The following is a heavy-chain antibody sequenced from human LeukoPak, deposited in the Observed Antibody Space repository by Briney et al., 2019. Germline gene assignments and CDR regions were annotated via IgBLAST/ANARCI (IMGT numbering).Heavy chain of an antibody. D-gene: IGHD3-10*01. J-gene: IGHJ5*02. CDR3: ARDRITMVQGVRYWFDP. Sequence: GASVKVSCKASGYTFTGYYMHWVRQAPGQGLEWMGWINPNSGGTNYAQKFQGRVTMTRDTSISTAYMELSRLRFDDTAVYYCARDRITMVQGVRYWFDPWGQGTLVTVSS. CDR1: GYTFTGYY. V-gene: IGHV1-2*02. CDR2: INPNSGGT.